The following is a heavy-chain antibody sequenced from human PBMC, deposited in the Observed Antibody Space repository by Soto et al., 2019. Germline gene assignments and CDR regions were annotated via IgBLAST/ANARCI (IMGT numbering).Heavy chain of an antibody. Sequence: QVQLVQSGAEVKKPGASVKVSCKASGYTFTSYGISWVRQAPGQGLEWMGWISAYNGNTNYAQKLQGRVTMTTDTSTSTAYMELSSLRSDDTAVYYCASMLGYCSSTSCYEDDACDIWVQGTMVTVSS. CDR1: GYTFTSYG. D-gene: IGHD2-2*01. CDR3: ASMLGYCSSTSCYEDDACDI. V-gene: IGHV1-18*01. J-gene: IGHJ3*02. CDR2: ISAYNGNT.